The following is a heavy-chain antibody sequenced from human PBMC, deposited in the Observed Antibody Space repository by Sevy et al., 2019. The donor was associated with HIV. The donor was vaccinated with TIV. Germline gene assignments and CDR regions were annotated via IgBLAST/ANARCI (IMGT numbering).Heavy chain of an antibody. CDR3: ARRRQLRVPEILGDGGMDV. V-gene: IGHV5-51*01. D-gene: IGHD3-16*01. Sequence: GESLKISCTASGYSFGTYWIGWVRQMPGGGLDWMGIIYPGDSDTRYSLSFGGQVTISADTSITTAFLHWSTLEASDTATYDCARRRQLRVPEILGDGGMDVWGQGTAVTVSS. CDR1: GYSFGTYW. J-gene: IGHJ6*02. CDR2: IYPGDSDT.